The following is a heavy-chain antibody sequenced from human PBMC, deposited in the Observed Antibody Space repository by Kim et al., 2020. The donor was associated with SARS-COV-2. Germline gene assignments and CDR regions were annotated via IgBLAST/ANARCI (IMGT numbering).Heavy chain of an antibody. D-gene: IGHD2-2*01. CDR2: ISYDGSNK. Sequence: GGSLRLSCAASGFTFSSYGMHWVRQAPGKGLEWVAVISYDGSNKYYADSVKGRFTISRDNSKNTLYLQMNSLRAEDTAVYYCAKGGYCSSTSCYYYFDYWGQGTLVTVSS. V-gene: IGHV3-30*18. J-gene: IGHJ4*02. CDR1: GFTFSSYG. CDR3: AKGGYCSSTSCYYYFDY.